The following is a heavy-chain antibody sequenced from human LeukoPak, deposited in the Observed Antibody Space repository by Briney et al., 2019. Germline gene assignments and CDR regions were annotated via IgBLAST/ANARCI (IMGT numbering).Heavy chain of an antibody. D-gene: IGHD3-3*01. CDR1: GYTFTSYD. V-gene: IGHV1-8*03. J-gene: IGHJ3*02. Sequence: ASVKVSCKASGYTFTSYDINWVRQATGQGPEWMGWMNPNSGNTGYAQKFQGRVTITRNTSISTAYMELSSLRSEDTAVYYCARAHYDFWSGYYSYDAFDIWGQGTMVTVSS. CDR2: MNPNSGNT. CDR3: ARAHYDFWSGYYSYDAFDI.